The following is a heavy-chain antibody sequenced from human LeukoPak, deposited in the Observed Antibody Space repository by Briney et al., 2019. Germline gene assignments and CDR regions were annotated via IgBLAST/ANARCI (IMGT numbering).Heavy chain of an antibody. Sequence: PEASVKVSCKASGYTFTSYAMNWVRQAPGQGLEWMGWINTNTGNPTYVQGFTGRFVFSLDTSVSTAYLQISSLKAEDTAVYYCARDTTDIVALDAFDIWGQGTMVTVSS. CDR2: INTNTGNP. V-gene: IGHV7-4-1*02. J-gene: IGHJ3*02. CDR1: GYTFTSYA. D-gene: IGHD5-12*01. CDR3: ARDTTDIVALDAFDI.